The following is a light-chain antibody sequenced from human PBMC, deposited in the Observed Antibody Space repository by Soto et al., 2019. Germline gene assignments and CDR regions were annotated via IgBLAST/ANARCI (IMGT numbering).Light chain of an antibody. V-gene: IGKV3-20*01. Sequence: ESVLTQSPGTLSLSPGERATLFCRASQSVSSSYLAWYQQKPGQAPRLLIYGASSRATGIPDRFSGSGSGTDFILTISRLEHEDFAVYYCQQYGSSIGGGTKVEIK. CDR3: QQYGSS. CDR1: QSVSSSY. J-gene: IGKJ4*01. CDR2: GAS.